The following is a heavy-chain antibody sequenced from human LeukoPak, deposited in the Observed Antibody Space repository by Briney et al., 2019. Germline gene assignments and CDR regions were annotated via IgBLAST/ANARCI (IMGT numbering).Heavy chain of an antibody. J-gene: IGHJ4*02. V-gene: IGHV4-59*01. CDR3: AREGRQDYVYFDH. CDR1: GGPFSGYY. CDR2: INYSGST. Sequence: SETLSLTCAVYGGPFSGYYWSWIRQPPGKGLEWIGYINYSGSTNYNPALKSRVTMSVDTSKNQSSLKLNSVTAADTAMYYCAREGRQDYVYFDHWGQGSLVTVSS. D-gene: IGHD4-17*01.